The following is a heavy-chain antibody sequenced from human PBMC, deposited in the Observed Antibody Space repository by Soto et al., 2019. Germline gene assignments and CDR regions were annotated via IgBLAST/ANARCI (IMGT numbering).Heavy chain of an antibody. CDR3: AKHTTPSF. V-gene: IGHV4-59*01. Sequence: SETLSLTCTVSGASLSSYYWSWIRQPPGKGLEWIGYVYYSGSTNYNPSLKSRVTISLDTSKNQFSLKLCSVTAADAAMYYCAKHTTPSFWGQGTLDPVSS. CDR2: VYYSGST. J-gene: IGHJ4*02. D-gene: IGHD1-1*01. CDR1: GASLSSYY.